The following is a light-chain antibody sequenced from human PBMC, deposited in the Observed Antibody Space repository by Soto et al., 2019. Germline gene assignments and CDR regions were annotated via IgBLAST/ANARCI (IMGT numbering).Light chain of an antibody. CDR2: GAS. Sequence: EIVLTQSPGTLSLSPGERATLSCRASQSIASSYLTWYQHKPGQAPRLLISGASSRATGIPDRFSGSGSGTDFTLTISRLEPEDFAVYYCQQYGSSSYTFGQGTQLEIK. CDR1: QSIASSY. V-gene: IGKV3-20*01. CDR3: QQYGSSSYT. J-gene: IGKJ2*01.